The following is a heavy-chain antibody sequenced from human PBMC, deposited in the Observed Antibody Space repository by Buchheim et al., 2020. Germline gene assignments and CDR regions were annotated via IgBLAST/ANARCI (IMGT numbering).Heavy chain of an antibody. D-gene: IGHD3-22*01. CDR3: ARVRTQYYYDSSGYLPDY. V-gene: IGHV3-48*03. J-gene: IGHJ4*02. CDR2: ISSSGSTI. CDR1: GFTFSSYE. Sequence: EVQLVESGGGLVQPGGSLRLSCAASGFTFSSYEMNWVRQAPGKGLEWVSYISSSGSTIYYADSVKGRFTISRDHAKKSLYLQMNSLRAEDTAVYYCARVRTQYYYDSSGYLPDYWGQGTL.